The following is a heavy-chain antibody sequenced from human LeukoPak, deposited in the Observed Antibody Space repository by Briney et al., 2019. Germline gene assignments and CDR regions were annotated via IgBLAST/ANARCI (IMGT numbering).Heavy chain of an antibody. CDR2: ISYDGSNK. V-gene: IGHV3-30-3*01. D-gene: IGHD1-26*01. J-gene: IGHJ3*02. Sequence: GGSLRLSCAASGFTFSSYAMHWVRQAPGKGLEWVAVISYDGSNKYYADSVKGRFTISRDNSKNTLYLQMNSLRAEDTAVYYCARAEGWELLDAFDIWGQGTMVTVSS. CDR1: GFTFSSYA. CDR3: ARAEGWELLDAFDI.